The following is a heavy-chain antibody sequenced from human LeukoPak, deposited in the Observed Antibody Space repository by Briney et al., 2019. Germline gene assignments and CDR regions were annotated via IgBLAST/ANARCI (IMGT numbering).Heavy chain of an antibody. Sequence: GGSLRLSCAASGFTFSSYAMSWVRQAPGKGLEWVSAISGSGGSTYYADSVKGGFTISRDNSKNTLYLQMNSLRAEDTAVYYCAKDPGYCSSTSCYGEAFDYWGQGTLVTVSS. J-gene: IGHJ4*02. D-gene: IGHD2-2*01. CDR3: AKDPGYCSSTSCYGEAFDY. CDR1: GFTFSSYA. CDR2: ISGSGGST. V-gene: IGHV3-23*01.